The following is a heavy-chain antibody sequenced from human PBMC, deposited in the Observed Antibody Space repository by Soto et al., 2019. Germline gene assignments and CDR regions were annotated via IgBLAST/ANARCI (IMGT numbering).Heavy chain of an antibody. CDR1: EFTSSNYW. J-gene: IGHJ2*01. CDR2: IKQDGGEK. V-gene: IGHV3-7*01. Sequence: EVQLVESGGGLVQPGGSLRLSCAVSEFTSSNYWISWVRQAPGKGPEWVANIKQDGGEKYYVDSVRGRFSISRDNANNSLCLQMNSLRVEDTAVYYCVRVANRYFDLWGRGTLVTVSS. CDR3: VRVANRYFDL.